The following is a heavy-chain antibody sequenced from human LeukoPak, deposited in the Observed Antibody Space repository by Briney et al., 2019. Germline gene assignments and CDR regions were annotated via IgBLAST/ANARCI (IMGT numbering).Heavy chain of an antibody. J-gene: IGHJ4*02. Sequence: PSETLSLTCTVSGGSISSSSHYWGWIRQPPGKGLEWIGSIYYSGSTYYNPSLKSRVTISVDTSKNQFSLKLSSVTAADTAVYYCARVGLGYDFWSGYLYYFDYWGQGTLVTVSS. CDR3: ARVGLGYDFWSGYLYYFDY. CDR1: GGSISSSSHY. D-gene: IGHD3-3*01. CDR2: IYYSGST. V-gene: IGHV4-39*07.